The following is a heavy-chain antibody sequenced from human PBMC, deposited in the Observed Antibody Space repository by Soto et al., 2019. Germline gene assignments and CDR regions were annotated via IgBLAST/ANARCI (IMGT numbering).Heavy chain of an antibody. J-gene: IGHJ4*02. CDR2: ISYDGDNE. V-gene: IGHV3-30*18. CDR3: ANDSGPVYCNSPGSSAKHFAY. D-gene: IGHD2-2*01. CDR1: GFTFSNYA. Sequence: GGSLRLSCAASGFTFSNYAMLWVRQAPGKGLEWLAIISYDGDNEYDADSVRGRFTISRDNSKSTLYLKTSNLGHEDRAVCYRANDSGPVYCNSPGSSAKHFAYWGQRTQVTVAS.